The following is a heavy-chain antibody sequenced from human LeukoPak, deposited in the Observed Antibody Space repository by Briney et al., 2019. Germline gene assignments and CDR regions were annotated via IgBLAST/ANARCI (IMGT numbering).Heavy chain of an antibody. CDR2: ISGGGVSA. V-gene: IGHV3-23*01. CDR1: GFTFSSYA. J-gene: IGHJ4*02. D-gene: IGHD6-19*01. Sequence: PGGSLRLSCAASGFTFSSYAMSWVRQAPGKGLEWVSAISGGGVSAYYADSVKGRFTISRDNSKSTLYLQMNSLRAEDTAVCYCAKDYSSGWYIDYWGQGTLVTVSS. CDR3: AKDYSSGWYIDY.